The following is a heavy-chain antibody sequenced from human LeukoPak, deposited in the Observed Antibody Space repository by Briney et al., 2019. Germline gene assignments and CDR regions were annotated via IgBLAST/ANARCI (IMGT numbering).Heavy chain of an antibody. V-gene: IGHV4-31*03. J-gene: IGHJ6*02. D-gene: IGHD3-3*01. CDR1: GGSISSGGYY. Sequence: TLSLTCTVSGGSISSGGYYWSWIRQHPGKGLEWIGYIYYSGSTYYNPSLKSRVTISVDTSKNQFSLKLSSVTAADTAVYYCARGGYYDFWSGYGWDYYGMDVWGQGTTVTVSS. CDR2: IYYSGST. CDR3: ARGGYYDFWSGYGWDYYGMDV.